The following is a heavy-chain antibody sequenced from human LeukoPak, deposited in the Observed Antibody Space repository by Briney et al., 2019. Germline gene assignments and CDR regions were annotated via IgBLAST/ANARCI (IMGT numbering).Heavy chain of an antibody. J-gene: IGHJ3*02. V-gene: IGHV1-46*01. D-gene: IGHD2-15*01. CDR1: GYTFTSYY. Sequence: GASVKVSCKASGYTFTSYYMHWVRQAPGQGLEWMGIINPSGGSTSYAQKFQGRVTMTRDTSTSTVYMELSSLRSEDTAVYYCAREGVVAATGAAFDIWGQGTMVAVSS. CDR2: INPSGGST. CDR3: AREGVVAATGAAFDI.